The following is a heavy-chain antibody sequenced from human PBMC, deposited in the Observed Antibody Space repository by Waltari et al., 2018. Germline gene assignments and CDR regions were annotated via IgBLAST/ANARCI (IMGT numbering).Heavy chain of an antibody. J-gene: IGHJ4*02. CDR3: AHLNWKSDFDY. CDR2: SYWNDDK. Sequence: QITLKESGPTLVKPTQTLTLTCTFSGFSLSTSGVGVGWIRQPPGKALEWLALSYWNDDKRYSPSLKSRLTITKDTPKNQGVLTMTNMDPVDTATYDCAHLNWKSDFDYWGQGTLVTVSS. CDR1: GFSLSTSGVG. V-gene: IGHV2-5*01. D-gene: IGHD1-20*01.